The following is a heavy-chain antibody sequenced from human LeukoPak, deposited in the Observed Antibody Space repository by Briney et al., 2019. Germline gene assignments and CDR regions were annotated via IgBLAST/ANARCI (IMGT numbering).Heavy chain of an antibody. CDR3: ARDYTMTHAFDI. CDR2: IFSTGST. CDR1: GGSISSYY. Sequence: SETLSLTCTVSGGSISSYYWSWIRQPPGKGLEWIGYIFSTGSTNYNPSLKSRATISVDTSKNQFSLKLNSVTAADTALYYCARDYTMTHAFDIWGQGTLVTVSS. V-gene: IGHV4-59*01. J-gene: IGHJ3*02. D-gene: IGHD3-22*01.